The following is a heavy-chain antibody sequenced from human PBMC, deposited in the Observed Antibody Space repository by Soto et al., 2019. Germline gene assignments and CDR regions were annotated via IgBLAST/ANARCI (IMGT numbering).Heavy chain of an antibody. V-gene: IGHV3-21*01. D-gene: IGHD6-19*01. J-gene: IGHJ4*02. Sequence: VGSLRLSCVASGFTFSDYSVSWVRQAPGKGLEWLSSISSSSTFTHYADSVKGRFTISRDNAKNSLYLQMNSLRAEDTAVYYCAAPYSTGHRLLGYWGQGTLVTVSS. CDR1: GFTFSDYS. CDR2: ISSSSTFT. CDR3: AAPYSTGHRLLGY.